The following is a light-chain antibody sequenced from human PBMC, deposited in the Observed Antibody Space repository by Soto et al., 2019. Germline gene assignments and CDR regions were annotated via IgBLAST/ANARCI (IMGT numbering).Light chain of an antibody. J-gene: IGKJ5*01. V-gene: IGKV3-20*01. CDR2: GAS. Sequence: NVLTHSPGTLSLSPLERATLSCMASQTVSSTYLAWYQQKPGQAPRLLIYGASSRATGIPDRFSGTVSGTDFTLTISRLEPEDFAVYYCQQYGSSPITFGQGTRLEIK. CDR3: QQYGSSPIT. CDR1: QTVSSTY.